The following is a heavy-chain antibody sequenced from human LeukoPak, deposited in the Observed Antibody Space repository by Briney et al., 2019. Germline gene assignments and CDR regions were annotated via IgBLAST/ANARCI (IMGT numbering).Heavy chain of an antibody. CDR2: ISGYNGNT. D-gene: IGHD3-10*01. CDR3: ARGFGELSSPDY. Sequence: ASVKVSCKAAGYTFTSYGISWVRQAPGQGLEWMGWISGYNGNTNYVQKLQGRVTMTTDTSTSTAYMELRSLRSDDTAVYYCARGFGELSSPDYWGQGTLVTVSS. CDR1: GYTFTSYG. V-gene: IGHV1-18*01. J-gene: IGHJ4*02.